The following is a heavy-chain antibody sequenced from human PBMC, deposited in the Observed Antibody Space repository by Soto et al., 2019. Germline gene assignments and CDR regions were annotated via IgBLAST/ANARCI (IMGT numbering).Heavy chain of an antibody. CDR2: VSSDGSST. CDR3: ARGLPNYSSFDS. CDR1: GFTFSSYW. J-gene: IGHJ4*02. D-gene: IGHD4-4*01. V-gene: IGHV3-74*01. Sequence: EVQLVESGGGLVQPGESLRLSCAASGFTFSSYWMHWIRQAPGKGLVWVSRVSSDGSSTVYATSVKGRLTISRDNAKNTLYLQMNSLSDEDTAVYYCARGLPNYSSFDSWGQGTRVTVSS.